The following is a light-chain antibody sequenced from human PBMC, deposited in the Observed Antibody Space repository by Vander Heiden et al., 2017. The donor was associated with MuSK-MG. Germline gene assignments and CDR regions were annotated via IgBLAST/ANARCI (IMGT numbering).Light chain of an antibody. CDR1: QSIFNY. CDR3: QQRSNWPPIT. Sequence: EIVLTQSPATLSLSPGERATLSCRASQSIFNYLAWYQQQPGQAPRLLIYDASNRATGIPARFSGSGSGTDFTLTISSLEPEDFGVYYCQQRSNWPPITFGQGTRLEMK. V-gene: IGKV3-11*01. J-gene: IGKJ5*01. CDR2: DAS.